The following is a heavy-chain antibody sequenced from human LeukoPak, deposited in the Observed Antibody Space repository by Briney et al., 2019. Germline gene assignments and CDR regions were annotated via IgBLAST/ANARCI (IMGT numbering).Heavy chain of an antibody. V-gene: IGHV1-24*01. CDR3: ATGPVARYYMDV. CDR1: GYTLTELS. J-gene: IGHJ6*03. D-gene: IGHD2-21*01. Sequence: GASVKVSCKVSGYTLTELSIHWVRQAPGKGLEWMGGFDPEDGETIYAQKFQGRVTMTEDTSTDTAYMELSSLRSEDTAVYYCATGPVARYYMDVWGKGTTVTVSS. CDR2: FDPEDGET.